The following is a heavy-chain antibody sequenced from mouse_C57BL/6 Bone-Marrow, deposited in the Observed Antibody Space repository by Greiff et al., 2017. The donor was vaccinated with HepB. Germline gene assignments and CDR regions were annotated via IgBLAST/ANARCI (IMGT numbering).Heavy chain of an antibody. CDR1: GFSLSTFGMG. CDR2: IWWDDDK. V-gene: IGHV8-8*01. D-gene: IGHD1-1*01. J-gene: IGHJ4*01. Sequence: QVQLKESGPGILQPSQTLSLTCSFSGFSLSTFGMGVGWIRQPSGKGLEWLAHIWWDDDKYYNPALKSRLTISKDTSKNQVFLKIANVDTADTATYYCARIVYGSSYVYYAMDYWGQGTSVTVSS. CDR3: ARIVYGSSYVYYAMDY.